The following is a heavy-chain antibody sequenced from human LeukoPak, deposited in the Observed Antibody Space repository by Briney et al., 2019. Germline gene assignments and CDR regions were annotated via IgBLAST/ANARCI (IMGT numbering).Heavy chain of an antibody. CDR1: GFTFSSHW. CDR2: IKQDGSEK. J-gene: IGHJ4*02. V-gene: IGHV3-7*01. D-gene: IGHD3-22*01. CDR3: ARDAPYYYASSGYVYYFDY. Sequence: GGSLRLSCVASGFTFSSHWMTWVRQAPGKGLEWVANIKQDGSEKYYVDSVKGRFTISRDNAKNSLYLQMNSLRAEDTAVYYCARDAPYYYASSGYVYYFDYWGQGTLVTVSS.